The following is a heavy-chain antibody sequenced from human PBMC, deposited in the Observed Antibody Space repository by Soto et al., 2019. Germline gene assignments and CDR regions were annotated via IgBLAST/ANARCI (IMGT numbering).Heavy chain of an antibody. D-gene: IGHD3-22*01. CDR1: GGSFSGYY. CDR3: AIAVGSSGLDY. Sequence: QVQLQQWGAGLLKPSETLSLTCAVYGGSFSGYYWSWIRQPPGKGLEWIGEINHSGSTNYNPSLKSRVTISVDTSKNQFSLKLSSVSAADTAVYYCAIAVGSSGLDYWGQGTLVTVSS. J-gene: IGHJ4*02. CDR2: INHSGST. V-gene: IGHV4-34*01.